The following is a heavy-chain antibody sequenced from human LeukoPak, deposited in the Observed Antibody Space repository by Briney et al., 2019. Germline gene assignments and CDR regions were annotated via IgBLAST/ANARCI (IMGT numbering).Heavy chain of an antibody. CDR3: ARIAYRNGLDY. CDR1: GFTFSSYW. Sequence: GGSLRLSCAASGFTFSSYWMRWVRQAPGKGLVWVSHISTDGSSTAYADSVNGRFTISRDNAKNTLYLQMNSLRDGDTAVYYCARIAYRNGLDYWGQGTLVTVSS. D-gene: IGHD5-18*01. J-gene: IGHJ4*02. V-gene: IGHV3-74*01. CDR2: ISTDGSST.